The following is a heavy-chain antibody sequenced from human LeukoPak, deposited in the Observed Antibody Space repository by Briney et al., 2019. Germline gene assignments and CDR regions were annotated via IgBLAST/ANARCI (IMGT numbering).Heavy chain of an antibody. Sequence: GESLKISCKGSGYSFTSYWNGWVRQMPGKGLEWMGIIYPGDSDTRYSPSFQGQVTISADKSISTAYLQWSSLKASDTAMYYCARVGGSSYCSSTSCYWGYYYYYMDVWGKGTTVTVSS. CDR3: ARVGGSSYCSSTSCYWGYYYYYMDV. J-gene: IGHJ6*03. D-gene: IGHD2-2*01. CDR1: GYSFTSYW. V-gene: IGHV5-51*01. CDR2: IYPGDSDT.